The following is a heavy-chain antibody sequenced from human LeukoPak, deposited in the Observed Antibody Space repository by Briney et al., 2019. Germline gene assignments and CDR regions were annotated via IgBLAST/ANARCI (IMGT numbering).Heavy chain of an antibody. Sequence: GRSLRLSCAASGFTFSSYAMHWVRQAPGKGLEWVAVISYDGSNKYYADSVKGRFTISRDNSKNTLYLQMNSLRAEDTAEYYCARSAIPKSSGWSHFDYWGQGTLVTVSS. CDR3: ARSAIPKSSGWSHFDY. CDR1: GFTFSSYA. V-gene: IGHV3-30-3*01. J-gene: IGHJ4*02. CDR2: ISYDGSNK. D-gene: IGHD6-19*01.